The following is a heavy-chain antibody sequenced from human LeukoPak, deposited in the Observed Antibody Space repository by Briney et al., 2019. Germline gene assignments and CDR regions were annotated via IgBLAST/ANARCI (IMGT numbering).Heavy chain of an antibody. Sequence: ASVRVSCRVSGYPLNELSMHWVRQAPGKALEWMGGFHREDGDKIYAQSFQGRFTLTKDTSADTAYMELSSLRSEDTAVYYCATAGLMGPTYFGLFVWGQGTTVTVSS. CDR3: ATAGLMGPTYFGLFV. V-gene: IGHV1-24*01. J-gene: IGHJ6*02. D-gene: IGHD2-8*01. CDR2: FHREDGDK. CDR1: GYPLNELS.